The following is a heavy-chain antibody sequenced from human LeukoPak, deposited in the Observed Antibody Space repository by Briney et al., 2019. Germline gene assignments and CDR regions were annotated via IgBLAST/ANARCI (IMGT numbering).Heavy chain of an antibody. J-gene: IGHJ4*02. CDR3: ARTWRYCSGGSCYTWDY. CDR2: INPNSGGT. V-gene: IGHV1-2*06. D-gene: IGHD2-15*01. CDR1: GYTFTGYY. Sequence: ASVKASYKASGYTFTGYYMHWVRQAPGQGLEWMGRINPNSGGTNYAQKFQARVTMTRDTSISTAYMELSRLRSDDTAVYYCARTWRYCSGGSCYTWDYWGQGTLVTVSS.